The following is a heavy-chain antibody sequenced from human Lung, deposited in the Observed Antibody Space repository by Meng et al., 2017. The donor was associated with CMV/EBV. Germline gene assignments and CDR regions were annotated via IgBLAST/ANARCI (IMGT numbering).Heavy chain of an antibody. Sequence: EVQLVESGGGLVQPGGSLSLSCEASGFTFSKYWFHWVRQVPGEGLVWVSRINTDGSFTSYADSVKGRFTISRDNAKNTLYLHMHTLRVDDSAVYYCGRDLTGERDQWGQGTLVTVSA. V-gene: IGHV3-74*03. CDR2: INTDGSFT. D-gene: IGHD7-27*01. CDR1: GFTFSKYW. CDR3: GRDLTGERDQ. J-gene: IGHJ4*02.